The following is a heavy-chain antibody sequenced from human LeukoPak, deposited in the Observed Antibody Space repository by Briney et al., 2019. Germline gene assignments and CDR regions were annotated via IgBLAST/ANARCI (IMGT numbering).Heavy chain of an antibody. CDR3: ARVTGTDYIWGSYRY. CDR1: GFTFSNYW. J-gene: IGHJ4*02. D-gene: IGHD3-16*02. CDR2: IKQDGSET. V-gene: IGHV3-7*01. Sequence: GGSLRLSCAASGFTFSNYWMTWVRQAPGKGLEWVANIKQDGSETYYVDSVKGRLTIARDNAKNSLYLQMNSLRAEDTAVYYCARVTGTDYIWGSYRYWGQGTLVTVSS.